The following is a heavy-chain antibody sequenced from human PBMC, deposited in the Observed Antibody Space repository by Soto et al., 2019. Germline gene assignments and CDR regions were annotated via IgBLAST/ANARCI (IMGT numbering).Heavy chain of an antibody. CDR2: ISYDGSND. CDR1: GFTFSGYA. Sequence: QVQLVESGGGVIQPGRSLRLSCAASGFTFSGYAIHWVRQAPGKGLEWVALISYDGSNDYHADSVKGRFTISRDNSKNTLYLQMNRLRVEDTAVYHCATDGCSGGRCYLDYWGRGTLVTLSS. D-gene: IGHD2-15*01. CDR3: ATDGCSGGRCYLDY. J-gene: IGHJ4*02. V-gene: IGHV3-30-3*01.